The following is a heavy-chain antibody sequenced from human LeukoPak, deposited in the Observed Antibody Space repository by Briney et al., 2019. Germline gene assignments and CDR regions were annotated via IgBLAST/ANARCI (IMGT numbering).Heavy chain of an antibody. Sequence: GGSLRLSCAASGFTFSSYSMNWVRQAPGKGLEWVSAISGSGGSTYYADSVKGRFTISRDNSKNTLYLQMNSLRAEDTAVYYCAKAGFNYYGSGSYYPPYYFDYWGQGTLVTVSS. CDR1: GFTFSSYS. D-gene: IGHD3-10*01. V-gene: IGHV3-23*01. J-gene: IGHJ4*02. CDR3: AKAGFNYYGSGSYYPPYYFDY. CDR2: ISGSGGST.